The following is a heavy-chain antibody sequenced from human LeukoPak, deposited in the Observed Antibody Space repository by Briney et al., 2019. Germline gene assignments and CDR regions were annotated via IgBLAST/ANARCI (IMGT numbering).Heavy chain of an antibody. CDR3: ARGDIAAAGPIDY. V-gene: IGHV4-59*01. D-gene: IGHD6-13*01. Sequence: PSETLSLTCTVSGGSISSYYWSWIRQPPGKGLEWIGYIYYSGSTNYNTSLKSRVTISVDTSKNQFSLKLSSVTAADTAVYYCARGDIAAAGPIDYWGQGTLVTVSS. J-gene: IGHJ4*02. CDR2: IYYSGST. CDR1: GGSISSYY.